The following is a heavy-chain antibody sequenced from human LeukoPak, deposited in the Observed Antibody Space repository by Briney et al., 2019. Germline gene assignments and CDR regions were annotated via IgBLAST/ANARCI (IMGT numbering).Heavy chain of an antibody. J-gene: IGHJ4*02. CDR1: GFAFSSYA. CDR2: ISGGGGST. D-gene: IGHD6-13*01. Sequence: GGSLRLSCAASGFAFSSYAMSWVRQAPGKGLEWVSGISGGGGSTYYADSVKGRFTISRDNSKNTLYLQMNSLRAEDTAVYYCANYSGSSRWFDYWGQGTLVTVSS. CDR3: ANYSGSSRWFDY. V-gene: IGHV3-23*01.